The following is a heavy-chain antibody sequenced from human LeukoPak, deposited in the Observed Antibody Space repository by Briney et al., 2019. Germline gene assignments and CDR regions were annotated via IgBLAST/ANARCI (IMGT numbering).Heavy chain of an antibody. CDR1: GGSISSYY. J-gene: IGHJ4*02. D-gene: IGHD3-22*01. CDR2: IYYSGST. V-gene: IGHV4-59*01. CDR3: ARVLYNYYDSSGYYYFDY. Sequence: SETLSLTCTVSGGSISSYYWSWIRQPPGKGLEWIGYIYYSGSTNYNPSIKSRVTISVDTSKNQFSLKLSSVTAADTAVYYCARVLYNYYDSSGYYYFDYWGQGTLVTVSS.